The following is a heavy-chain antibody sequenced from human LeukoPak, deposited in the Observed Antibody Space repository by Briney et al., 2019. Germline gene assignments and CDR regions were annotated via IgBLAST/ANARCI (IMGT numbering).Heavy chain of an antibody. V-gene: IGHV3-23*01. D-gene: IGHD6-6*01. Sequence: GGSLRLSCAASGFTFSSYAMSWVRQAPGKGLEWVSSISGSGGSTYYADSVRGRFTISGDNSKNTLYLQMNSLRAEDTAVYYCAKCVGSIAGYWGQGTLVTVSS. CDR2: ISGSGGST. J-gene: IGHJ4*02. CDR3: AKCVGSIAGY. CDR1: GFTFSSYA.